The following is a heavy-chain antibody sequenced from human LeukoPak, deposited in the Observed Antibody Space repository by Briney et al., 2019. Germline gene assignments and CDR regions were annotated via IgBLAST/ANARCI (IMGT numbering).Heavy chain of an antibody. Sequence: SETLSLTCSVSDGSVSSGSYYWSWIRQPPGKGLEWIGYIYYSGSTNYNPSLKSRVTISADTSKNQFSLKLNSVTAADTAVYYCAREGRYSSGWPYFDYWGQGTLVTVSS. J-gene: IGHJ4*02. D-gene: IGHD6-19*01. CDR1: DGSVSSGSYY. V-gene: IGHV4-61*01. CDR2: IYYSGST. CDR3: AREGRYSSGWPYFDY.